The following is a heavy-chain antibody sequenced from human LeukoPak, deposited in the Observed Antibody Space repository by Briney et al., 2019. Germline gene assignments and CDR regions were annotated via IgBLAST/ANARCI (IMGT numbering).Heavy chain of an antibody. J-gene: IGHJ4*02. CDR3: ARDPEGIAVAEGDY. CDR1: GFTFSSYW. V-gene: IGHV3-7*01. Sequence: GGSLRLSCAASGFTFSSYWMSWARQAPGKGLEWVANIKQDGSEKYYVDSVKGRFTISRDNAKNSLYLQMNSLRAEDTAVYYCARDPEGIAVAEGDYWGQGTLVTVSS. D-gene: IGHD6-19*01. CDR2: IKQDGSEK.